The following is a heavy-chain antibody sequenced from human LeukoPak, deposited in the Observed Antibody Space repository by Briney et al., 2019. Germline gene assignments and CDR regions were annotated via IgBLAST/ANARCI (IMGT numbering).Heavy chain of an antibody. Sequence: SETLSLTCTVSGGSINNSSYYWAWIRQPPGKGLEWIVSVYSSGSTYYNPSLKIPVTLSADASKNQLSLKLHSVTAADTAVYYCARHWTTATPYYPLDFWGQGTLVTVSS. J-gene: IGHJ4*02. CDR1: GGSINNSSYY. V-gene: IGHV4-39*01. CDR2: VYSSGST. D-gene: IGHD1-1*01. CDR3: ARHWTTATPYYPLDF.